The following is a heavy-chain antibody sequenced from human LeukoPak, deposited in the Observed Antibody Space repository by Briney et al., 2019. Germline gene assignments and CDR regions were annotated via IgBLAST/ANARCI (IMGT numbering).Heavy chain of an antibody. CDR2: IFAGGGEI. V-gene: IGHV3-23*01. CDR1: GFTFSTFD. D-gene: IGHD2-15*01. J-gene: IGHJ4*02. Sequence: GGSLSLSCAASGFTFSTFDMIWVRQPPGKGLEWVSSIFAGGGEIHYADPVRGRFTISRDNSKSTLSLQMNSLRAEDTAVYYCAKLSGSHYFDYWGQGTLVTVSS. CDR3: AKLSGSHYFDY.